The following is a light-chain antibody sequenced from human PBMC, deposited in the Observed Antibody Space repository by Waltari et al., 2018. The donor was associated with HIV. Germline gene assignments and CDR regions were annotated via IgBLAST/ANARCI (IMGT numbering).Light chain of an antibody. CDR3: LISYNGVRV. V-gene: IGLV7-46*02. J-gene: IGLJ2*01. CDR2: DTD. CDR1: TGFTTRSQF. Sequence: QAGVTQEPSLSVSPGETVTLTCTSFTGFTTRSQFPCWFQMREGHNPLTLIYDTDKSHPWTPGRFSGSIVGGKATLTLLGEQPEDEGVYYCLISYNGVRVFGGGTRLTV.